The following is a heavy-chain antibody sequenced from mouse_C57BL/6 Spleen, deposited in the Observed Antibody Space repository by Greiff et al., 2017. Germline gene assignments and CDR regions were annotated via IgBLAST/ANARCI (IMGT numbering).Heavy chain of an antibody. J-gene: IGHJ1*03. CDR2: IDPSDSYT. V-gene: IGHV1-69*01. CDR3: ARGVYYSNYEWYFDV. Sequence: VQLQQPGAELVMPGASVKLSCKASGYTFTSYWMHWVKQRPGQGLEWIGEIDPSDSYTNYNQKFKGKSTLTVDKSSSTAYMQLSSLTSEDSAVYYCARGVYYSNYEWYFDVWGTGTTVTVSS. CDR1: GYTFTSYW. D-gene: IGHD2-5*01.